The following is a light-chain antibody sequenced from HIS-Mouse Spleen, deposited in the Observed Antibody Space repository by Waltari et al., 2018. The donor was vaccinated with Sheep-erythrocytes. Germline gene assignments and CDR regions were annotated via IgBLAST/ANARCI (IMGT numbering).Light chain of an antibody. CDR3: YSTDSSGNHWV. CDR1: ALPKKY. CDR2: EDS. Sequence: SYELTQPPSVSVSPGQTARITCSGDALPKKYAYWYQQKSGQAPVLVIYEDSKRPPGIPERFPGSSSGTMATLTISGAQVEDDADYYCYSTDSSGNHWVFGGGTKLTVL. V-gene: IGLV3-10*01. J-gene: IGLJ3*02.